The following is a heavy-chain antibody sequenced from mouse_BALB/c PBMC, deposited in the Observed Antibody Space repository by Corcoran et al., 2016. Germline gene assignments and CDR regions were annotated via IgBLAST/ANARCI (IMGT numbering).Heavy chain of an antibody. J-gene: IGHJ1*01. CDR2: INPYNGAT. CDR3: ARWERRLHWYFDV. CDR1: GYSFTGYY. V-gene: IGHV1-26*01. D-gene: IGHD1-2*01. Sequence: EVQLQQSGPELVKTGASVKISCKASGYSFTGYYMHWVKQSHVKSLEWIGRINPYNGATSYNQNFKDKASLTADKSSSTAYMALHSLTSEDSADYCAARWERRLHWYFDVWGAGTTVTVSS.